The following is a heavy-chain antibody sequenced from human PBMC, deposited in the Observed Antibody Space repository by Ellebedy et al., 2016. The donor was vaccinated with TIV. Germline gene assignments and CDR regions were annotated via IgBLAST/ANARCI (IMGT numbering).Heavy chain of an antibody. CDR1: GFTFSSFA. CDR3: AKGSSSGFNYDRVGFEY. J-gene: IGHJ4*02. D-gene: IGHD3-22*01. Sequence: GESLKISCAASGFTFSSFAMHWVRQAPGKGLEWLSVISGGGDSTYHADSVKGRLTITSDNSKNTLYLQMNRLRTEDTAVYYCAKGSSSGFNYDRVGFEYWGQGTLVTVSS. V-gene: IGHV3-23*01. CDR2: ISGGGDST.